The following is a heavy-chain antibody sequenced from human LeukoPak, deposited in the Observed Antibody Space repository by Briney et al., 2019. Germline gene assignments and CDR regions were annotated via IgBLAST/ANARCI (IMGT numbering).Heavy chain of an antibody. CDR1: GGSISSYY. D-gene: IGHD2-2*02. V-gene: IGHV4-4*07. CDR2: IYSSEST. CDR3: AREVRCSTTRCYSLFDY. Sequence: PSETLSLTCTVSGGSISSYYWSWIRQPAGQGLEWIGRIYSSESTNHNPSLKSRVTMSVDMSKNQFSVRLSSVTAADTAVYYCAREVRCSTTRCYSLFDYWGQGTLVTVSS. J-gene: IGHJ4*02.